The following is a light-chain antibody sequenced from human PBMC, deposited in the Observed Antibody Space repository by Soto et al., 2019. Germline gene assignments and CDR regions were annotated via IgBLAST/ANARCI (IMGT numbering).Light chain of an antibody. Sequence: EIVLTQSPATLSLSPGERATLSCWASQSVNRYLVWYQQKPGQAPRLLMYDASKRATGIPARFSGSGSGIDFTITSSSLEPEDFAVYYCQQRDIWPWTFGQGTKVEIK. CDR1: QSVNRY. CDR2: DAS. CDR3: QQRDIWPWT. V-gene: IGKV3-11*01. J-gene: IGKJ1*01.